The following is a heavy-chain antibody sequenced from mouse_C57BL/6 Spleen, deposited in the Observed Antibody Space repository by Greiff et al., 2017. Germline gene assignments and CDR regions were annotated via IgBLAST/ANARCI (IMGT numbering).Heavy chain of an antibody. Sequence: VQLQQSGPELVQPGASVKISCKAYGYEFRTPWMHWVKQRPEKGLEWIGRIYTGDGDTNYTGQFKGKATLTADKSASTAYMQRSSLTSEDAAVYFWASYDYVDYWGQGTTLTVSS. D-gene: IGHD2-4*01. V-gene: IGHV1-82*01. CDR3: ASYDYVDY. CDR2: IYTGDGDT. J-gene: IGHJ2*01. CDR1: GYEFRTPW.